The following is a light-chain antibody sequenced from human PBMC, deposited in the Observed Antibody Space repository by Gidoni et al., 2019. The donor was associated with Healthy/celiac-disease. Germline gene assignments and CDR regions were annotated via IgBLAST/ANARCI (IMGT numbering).Light chain of an antibody. J-gene: IGLJ3*02. Sequence: SSELPQPPSVSVSPGQTARITCSGDALPKQYAYWYQQKPGQAPVLVIYKDSERPSGIPERFSGSSSGTTVTLTISGVQAEDEADYYCQSADSSGTYRGVFGGGTKLTVL. CDR3: QSADSSGTYRGV. CDR1: ALPKQY. CDR2: KDS. V-gene: IGLV3-25*03.